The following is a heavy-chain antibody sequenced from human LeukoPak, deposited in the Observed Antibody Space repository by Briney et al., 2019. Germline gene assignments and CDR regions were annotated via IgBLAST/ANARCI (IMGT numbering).Heavy chain of an antibody. CDR3: AKERHSNGYYYVPDAFDI. J-gene: IGHJ3*02. CDR2: ISGSGGST. CDR1: GFTFSSYA. Sequence: PGGSLRLSCAASGFTFSSYAMSWVRQAPGKGLEWVSAISGSGGSTYYADSVKGRFTISRDNSKNTLYLQMNSLRAEDTAVYYCAKERHSNGYYYVPDAFDIWGQGTMVTVSS. D-gene: IGHD3-22*01. V-gene: IGHV3-23*01.